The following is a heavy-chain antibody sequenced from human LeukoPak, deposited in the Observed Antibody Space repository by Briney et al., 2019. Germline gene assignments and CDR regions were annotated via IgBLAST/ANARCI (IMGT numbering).Heavy chain of an antibody. Sequence: PGGSLRLSCAASGFTFSSYAMSWVRQAPGKGLEWVSAISGSGGSTYYADSVKGRFTISRDNSKNTLYLQMNSLRAEDTAVYYCAPYSSSWYFQFDYWGQGTLVTVSS. V-gene: IGHV3-23*01. J-gene: IGHJ4*02. CDR2: ISGSGGST. D-gene: IGHD6-13*01. CDR1: GFTFSSYA. CDR3: APYSSSWYFQFDY.